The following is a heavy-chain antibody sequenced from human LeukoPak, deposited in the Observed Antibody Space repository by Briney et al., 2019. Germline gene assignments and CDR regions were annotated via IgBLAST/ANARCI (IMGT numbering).Heavy chain of an antibody. J-gene: IGHJ4*02. D-gene: IGHD3-10*01. CDR1: GFTFSSYW. V-gene: IGHV3-7*03. Sequence: QPGGSLRLSCAASGFTFSSYWMSWVRQAPGKGLEWVANIKQDGSEKYYVDSVKGRFTISRDNAKNSLYLQMNSLRAEDTAVYYCARDLANYYGSGSYFDYWGQGTLVTVSS. CDR2: IKQDGSEK. CDR3: ARDLANYYGSGSYFDY.